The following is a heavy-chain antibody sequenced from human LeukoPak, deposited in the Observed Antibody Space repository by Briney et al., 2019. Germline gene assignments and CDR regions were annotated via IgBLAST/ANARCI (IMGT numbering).Heavy chain of an antibody. CDR1: GGSISSNY. CDR3: AQTGLYNYFDP. Sequence: PSETLSLTCTVSGGSISSNYWSWIRQPPGKGLDWIGYIYNSGNIQYNPSLKSRVTISVDTSKNQISLTLSSVTAADTAVYYCAQTGLYNYFDPWGQGTLVTVSS. CDR2: IYNSGNI. V-gene: IGHV4-59*12. D-gene: IGHD1-20*01. J-gene: IGHJ5*02.